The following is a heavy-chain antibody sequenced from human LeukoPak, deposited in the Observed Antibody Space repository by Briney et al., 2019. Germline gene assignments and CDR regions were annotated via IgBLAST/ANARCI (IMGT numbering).Heavy chain of an antibody. CDR1: GYTFTGYY. V-gene: IGHV1-2*02. J-gene: IGHJ4*02. Sequence: ASVKVSCKASGYTFTGYYMHWVRQAPGQGLEWMGWINPNSGGTNYAQKFQGRVTMTRDTSISTACMELSMLRSDDTAVYYCARLNIQLSVGESDYWGQGTLVTVSS. CDR2: INPNSGGT. D-gene: IGHD5-18*01. CDR3: ARLNIQLSVGESDY.